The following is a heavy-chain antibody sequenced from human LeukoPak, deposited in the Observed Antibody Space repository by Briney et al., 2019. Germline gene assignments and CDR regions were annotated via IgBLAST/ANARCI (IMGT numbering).Heavy chain of an antibody. V-gene: IGHV4-34*01. Sequence: SETLSLTCAVYGGSFSGYYWSWIRQPPGKGLEWIGEINHSGSTNYNPSLKSRVTVSVDTSKNQFSLKLSSVTAADTAVYYCARSDGRQQLVRYFDYWGQGTLVTVSS. CDR1: GGSFSGYY. CDR3: ARSDGRQQLVRYFDY. J-gene: IGHJ4*02. D-gene: IGHD6-13*01. CDR2: INHSGST.